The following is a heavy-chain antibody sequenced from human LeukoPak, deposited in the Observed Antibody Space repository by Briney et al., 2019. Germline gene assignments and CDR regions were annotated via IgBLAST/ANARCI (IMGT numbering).Heavy chain of an antibody. D-gene: IGHD3-10*01. J-gene: IGHJ6*03. V-gene: IGHV3-23*01. CDR2: ISGSGSGGST. CDR1: GFTFSNSA. Sequence: GGSLRLSCAASGFTFSNSAMSWVRQAPGKGLEWVSSISGSGSGGSTYYADSVKGRFTISRDNSKNTLYLQMNSLRAEDTAVYYCARSGIKMVRGVIIKSPYHMDVWGKGTTVTVSS. CDR3: ARSGIKMVRGVIIKSPYHMDV.